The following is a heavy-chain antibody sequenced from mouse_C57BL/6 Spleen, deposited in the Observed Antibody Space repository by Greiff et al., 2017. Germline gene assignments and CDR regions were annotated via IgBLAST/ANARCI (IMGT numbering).Heavy chain of an antibody. V-gene: IGHV5-6*01. CDR3: ALPVVATWDAMDY. D-gene: IGHD1-1*01. CDR2: ISSGGSYT. Sequence: EVQRVESGGDLVKPGGSLKLSCAASGFTFSSYGMSWVRQTPDKRLEWVATISSGGSYTYYPDSVKGRFTISRDNAKNTLYLQMSSLKSEDTAMYYCALPVVATWDAMDYWGQGTSVTVSS. J-gene: IGHJ4*01. CDR1: GFTFSSYG.